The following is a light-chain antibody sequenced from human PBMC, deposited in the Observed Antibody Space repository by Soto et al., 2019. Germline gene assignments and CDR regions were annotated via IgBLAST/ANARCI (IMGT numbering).Light chain of an antibody. CDR2: GAS. CDR3: QQYNSYSQFT. CDR1: QSVKSSY. V-gene: IGKV3-20*01. Sequence: ELVLTQSPGTLSLSPGERATLSCRASQSVKSSYLAWYQQKPGQAPRLLIYGASSRATGIPDRFSGSGSGTDFTLTISCLQPDDVATYHCQQYNSYSQFTFGPGTKVDIK. J-gene: IGKJ3*01.